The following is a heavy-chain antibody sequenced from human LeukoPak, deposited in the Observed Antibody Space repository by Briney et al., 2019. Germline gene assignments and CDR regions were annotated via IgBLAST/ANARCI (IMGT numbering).Heavy chain of an antibody. J-gene: IGHJ4*02. V-gene: IGHV1-18*01. CDR1: GYTFTPYV. CDR3: ARDYGSERESDY. CDR2: INPYDGNT. D-gene: IGHD3-10*01. Sequence: ASVKVSCKASGYTFTPYVISWVRQAPGQGLEWMGWINPYDGNTNYAQKLQGRVTMTTDTSTSTAYMELRSLRSDDTAVYYCARDYGSERESDYWGQGTLVTVSS.